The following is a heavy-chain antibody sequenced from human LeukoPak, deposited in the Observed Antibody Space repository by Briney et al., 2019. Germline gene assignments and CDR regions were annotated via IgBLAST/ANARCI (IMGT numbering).Heavy chain of an antibody. CDR1: GGSISSSNW. V-gene: IGHV4-4*02. Sequence: SETLSLTCAVSGGSISSSNWWSWVRQPPGKGLEWIGEIYHSGSTNYNPSLKSRVTISVDKSKNQFSLKLSSVTAADTAVYYCARDKHYDFWSGYYQTHRHGCYFDYWGQGTLVTVSS. CDR2: IYHSGST. J-gene: IGHJ4*02. CDR3: ARDKHYDFWSGYYQTHRHGCYFDY. D-gene: IGHD3-3*01.